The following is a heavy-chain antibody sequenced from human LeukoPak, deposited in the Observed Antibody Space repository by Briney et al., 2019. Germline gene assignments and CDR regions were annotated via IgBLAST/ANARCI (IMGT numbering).Heavy chain of an antibody. Sequence: SETLSLTCTVSGGSISSSSYYWGWIRQPPGKGLEWIGNIYYSGSTYYNPSLKSRVTISVDTSKNQFSLKLSSVTAADTAVYYCARLRGYSYGWGGGYFDYWGQGTLVTVSS. J-gene: IGHJ4*02. CDR3: ARLRGYSYGWGGGYFDY. CDR2: IYYSGST. D-gene: IGHD5-18*01. V-gene: IGHV4-39*01. CDR1: GGSISSSSYY.